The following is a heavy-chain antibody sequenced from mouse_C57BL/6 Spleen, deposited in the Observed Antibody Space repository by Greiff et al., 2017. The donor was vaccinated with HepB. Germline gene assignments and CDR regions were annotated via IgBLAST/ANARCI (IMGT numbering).Heavy chain of an antibody. D-gene: IGHD3-2*02. CDR3: ARKAAQGYYYAMDY. J-gene: IGHJ4*01. Sequence: EVQRVESGGGLVKPGGSLKLSCAASGFTFSSYAMSWVRQTPEKRLEWVATISDGGSYTYYPDNVKGRFTISRDNAKNNLYLQMSHLKSEDTAMYYCARKAAQGYYYAMDYWGQGTSVTVSS. V-gene: IGHV5-4*01. CDR1: GFTFSSYA. CDR2: ISDGGSYT.